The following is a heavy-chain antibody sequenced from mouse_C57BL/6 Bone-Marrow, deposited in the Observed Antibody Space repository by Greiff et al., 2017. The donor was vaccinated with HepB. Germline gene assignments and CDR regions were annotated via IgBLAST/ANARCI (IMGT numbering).Heavy chain of an antibody. CDR2: INPNNGGT. CDR3: ARGNWYYAMDY. D-gene: IGHD4-1*01. J-gene: IGHJ4*01. Sequence: EVQLQQSGPELVKPGASVKISCKASGYTFTDYYVNWVKQSHGKSLEWIGDINPNNGGTSYNQKFKGKATLTVDKSSSTAYMELRSLTSEDSAVYYCARGNWYYAMDYWGQGTSVTVSS. CDR1: GYTFTDYY. V-gene: IGHV1-26*01.